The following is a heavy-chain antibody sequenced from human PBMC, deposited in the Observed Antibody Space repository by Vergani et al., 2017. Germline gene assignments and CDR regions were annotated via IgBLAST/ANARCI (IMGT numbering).Heavy chain of an antibody. V-gene: IGHV3-21*01. CDR2: ISSSSSYI. D-gene: IGHD6-13*01. J-gene: IGHJ4*02. CDR1: GFTFSACP. Sequence: EVQLLQSGGGVIQPGGSVRLSCAASGFTFSACPMTWVRQAPGKGLEWVSSISSSSSYIYYADSGKGRFTISRDNAKNSLYLQMNSLRAEDTAVYYCARDRAAAGPDYWGQGTLVTVSS. CDR3: ARDRAAAGPDY.